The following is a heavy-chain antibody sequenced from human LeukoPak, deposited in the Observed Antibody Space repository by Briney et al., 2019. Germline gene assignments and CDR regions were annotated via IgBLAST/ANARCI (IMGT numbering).Heavy chain of an antibody. V-gene: IGHV4-38-2*02. J-gene: IGHJ4*02. CDR1: DYSISSGYY. Sequence: PSETLSLTCIVSDYSISSGYYWGWIRQSPGKGLEWIGSISHSGSTSYNPSLKSRVTISADTSKNQFSLRLTSVTAADTAVYFCAREDGWSLCFDHWGQGTLVTVSS. D-gene: IGHD1-26*01. CDR2: ISHSGST. CDR3: AREDGWSLCFDH.